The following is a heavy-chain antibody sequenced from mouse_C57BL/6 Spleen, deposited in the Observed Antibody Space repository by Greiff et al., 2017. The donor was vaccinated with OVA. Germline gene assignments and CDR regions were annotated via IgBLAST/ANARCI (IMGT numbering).Heavy chain of an antibody. Sequence: VMLVESGAELARPGASVKLSCKASGYTFTSYGISWVKQRTGQGLEWIGEIYPRSGNTYYNEKFKGKATLTADKSSSTAYMELRSLTSEDSAVYFCAREGLRRYFDVWGTGTTVTVSS. CDR2: IYPRSGNT. V-gene: IGHV1-81*01. CDR1: GYTFTSYG. CDR3: AREGLRRYFDV. D-gene: IGHD2-4*01. J-gene: IGHJ1*03.